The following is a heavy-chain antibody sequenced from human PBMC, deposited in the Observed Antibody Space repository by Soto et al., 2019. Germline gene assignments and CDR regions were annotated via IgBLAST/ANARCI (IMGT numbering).Heavy chain of an antibody. CDR3: ARIMITFGGVIGLDYYGMDV. J-gene: IGHJ6*02. D-gene: IGHD3-16*02. V-gene: IGHV4-30-4*01. CDR1: GGSISSGDYY. Sequence: SEILSLTCTVSGGSISSGDYYWSWIRQPPGKGLEWIGYIYYSGSTYYNPSLKSRVTISVDTSKNQFSLKLSSVTAADTAVYYCARIMITFGGVIGLDYYGMDVWGQGTTVTVSS. CDR2: IYYSGST.